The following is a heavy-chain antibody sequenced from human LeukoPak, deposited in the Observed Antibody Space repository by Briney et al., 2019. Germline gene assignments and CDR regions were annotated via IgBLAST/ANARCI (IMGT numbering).Heavy chain of an antibody. CDR3: ARQDCSGGSCYYNWFDP. V-gene: IGHV5-51*01. CDR2: VYPGDSDT. Sequence: GESLKISCKGSGYSFTSYWIGWVRQMPGKGLEWMGIVYPGDSDTRCSPSFQSQVTISADKSISTAYLQWSSLKASDTAMYYCARQDCSGGSCYYNWFDPWGQGTLVTVSS. CDR1: GYSFTSYW. D-gene: IGHD2-15*01. J-gene: IGHJ5*02.